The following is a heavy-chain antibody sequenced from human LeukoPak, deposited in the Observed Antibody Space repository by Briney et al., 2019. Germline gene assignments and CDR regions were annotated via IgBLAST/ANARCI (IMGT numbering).Heavy chain of an antibody. V-gene: IGHV3-7*01. CDR2: IKPDGTEE. CDR1: GFSFSDSW. Sequence: PGGSLRLSYAASGFSFSDSWMSWVRQAPGKGPEWVANIKPDGTEEHYVDSVKGRFTVSRDNARNSLFLQMNSLRVEDTALYYCATYTNWVAGDVWGQGTTVSVSS. CDR3: ATYTNWVAGDV. D-gene: IGHD7-27*01. J-gene: IGHJ6*02.